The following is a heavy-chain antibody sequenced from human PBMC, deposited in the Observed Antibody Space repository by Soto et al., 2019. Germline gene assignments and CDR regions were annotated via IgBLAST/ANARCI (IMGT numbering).Heavy chain of an antibody. Sequence: PSETLSLTCAVSGGSISSGGYSWSWIRQPPGKGLEWIGYIYHSGSTYYNPSLKSRVTISVDRSKNQFSLKLSSVTAADTAVYYCARRTDYYDSSGYYPYFDYWGQGTLVTVSS. CDR2: IYHSGST. CDR1: GGSISSGGYS. J-gene: IGHJ4*02. V-gene: IGHV4-30-2*01. CDR3: ARRTDYYDSSGYYPYFDY. D-gene: IGHD3-22*01.